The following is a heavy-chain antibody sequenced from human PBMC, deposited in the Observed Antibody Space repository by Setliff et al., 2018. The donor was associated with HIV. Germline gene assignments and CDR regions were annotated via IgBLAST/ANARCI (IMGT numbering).Heavy chain of an antibody. CDR1: GGSFSSSNW. V-gene: IGHV4-4*02. D-gene: IGHD6-6*01. CDR3: ARGQPRSAFDI. CDR2: IYHSGST. Sequence: SETLSLTCAVSGGSFSSSNWWSWVRQPPGKGLEWIGEIYHSGSTNYNPSLKSRVTILLDKSKSQFSLKLSSVTAADTAVYYCARGQPRSAFDIWGQGTMVTVSS. J-gene: IGHJ3*02.